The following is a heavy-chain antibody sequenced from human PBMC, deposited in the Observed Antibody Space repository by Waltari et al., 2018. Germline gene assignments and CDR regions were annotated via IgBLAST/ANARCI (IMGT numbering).Heavy chain of an antibody. Sequence: EVQLLESGGGLIPPGGSLTLSCAASGFTFNNYAMNWISQAPGKGLEWVSVIYSGGGAYYADSVKGRFTISRDNSKNTLYLQMSSLRLEDTAVYYCVKETAYGYYFDNWGQGTLVSVSS. CDR1: GFTFNNYA. CDR3: VKETAYGYYFDN. J-gene: IGHJ4*02. V-gene: IGHV3-23*03. D-gene: IGHD3-10*01. CDR2: IYSGGGA.